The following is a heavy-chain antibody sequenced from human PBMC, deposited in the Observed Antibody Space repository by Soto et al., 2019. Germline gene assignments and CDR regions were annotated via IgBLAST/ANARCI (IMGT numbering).Heavy chain of an antibody. CDR3: ARASGSSYWFDP. J-gene: IGHJ5*02. CDR1: GYIFTDYG. V-gene: IGHV1-18*01. Sequence: ASVKVSCKASGYIFTDYGISWVRQAPGQGLEWMGWISPYKGNTKYAQKLQGRIIMITDTSTSTAYMELRSLRSDDTAVYYCARASGSSYWFDPWGQGTLVTVSS. D-gene: IGHD1-26*01. CDR2: ISPYKGNT.